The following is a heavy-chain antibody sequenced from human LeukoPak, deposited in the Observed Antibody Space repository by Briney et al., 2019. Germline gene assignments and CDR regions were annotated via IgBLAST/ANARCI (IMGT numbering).Heavy chain of an antibody. Sequence: KPGGSLRLSCAASGFTFRAYSMNWVRQAPGKGLEWVSSISSSSSYIYYADSVKGRFTISRDKAKNSLYLQMNSLRAEDTAVYYCARKYYDSSGYLYFDYWGQGTLVTVSS. CDR3: ARKYYDSSGYLYFDY. CDR1: GFTFRAYS. V-gene: IGHV3-21*01. CDR2: ISSSSSYI. J-gene: IGHJ4*02. D-gene: IGHD3-22*01.